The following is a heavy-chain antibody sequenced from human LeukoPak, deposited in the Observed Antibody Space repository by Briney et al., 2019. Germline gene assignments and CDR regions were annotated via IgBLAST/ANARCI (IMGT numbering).Heavy chain of an antibody. CDR1: GRSFSGYY. D-gene: IGHD3-10*01. CDR2: INHSGSP. Sequence: SESLSLTCAVYGRSFSGYYWSWVRQPPGKGLEWHGEINHSGSPNYNPSLKSRVTISVDTSKNQFSLKLSSVTAADTAVYYCARGQWNYYGSGSYRDWFDRWGQGTLVTVSS. CDR3: ARGQWNYYGSGSYRDWFDR. V-gene: IGHV4-34*01. J-gene: IGHJ5*02.